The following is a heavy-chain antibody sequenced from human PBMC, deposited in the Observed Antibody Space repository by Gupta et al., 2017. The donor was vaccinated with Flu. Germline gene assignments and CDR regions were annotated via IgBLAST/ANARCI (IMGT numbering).Heavy chain of an antibody. D-gene: IGHD3-3*01. Sequence: QVQLQESGPGLVKPSETLSLTCTVSGGSTSSYYCSWIRQPPGKGLEWIGYIYYSGSSNYNPSLKSRVTISLDTSRNQFSLKLSSVTAADTAVYYCARTYHTTIYSPSGVRVNSRFDYWGQGTLVTVSS. CDR3: ARTYHTTIYSPSGVRVNSRFDY. V-gene: IGHV4-59*01. CDR2: IYYSGSS. J-gene: IGHJ4*02. CDR1: GGSTSSYY.